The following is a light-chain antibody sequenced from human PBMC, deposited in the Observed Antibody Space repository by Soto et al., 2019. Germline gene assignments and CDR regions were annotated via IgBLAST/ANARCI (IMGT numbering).Light chain of an antibody. CDR2: DVN. J-gene: IGLJ1*01. CDR1: STDVDTYNY. Sequence: QSVLTPPASVSGSPGQSITISCSGISTDVDTYNYVSWYQLHPGEAPKVLIYDVNSRPSGVSNRFSGSRSGNTASLTISGLQAEDEAHYYCSSYAGSNNLGVFGTGTKVTVL. CDR3: SSYAGSNNLGV. V-gene: IGLV2-14*03.